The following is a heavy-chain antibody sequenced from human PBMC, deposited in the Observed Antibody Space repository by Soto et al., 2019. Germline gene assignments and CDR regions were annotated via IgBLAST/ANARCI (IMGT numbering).Heavy chain of an antibody. D-gene: IGHD1-26*01. V-gene: IGHV4-39*01. CDR1: GGSISTGSYP. J-gene: IGHJ5*02. Sequence: PSETLSLTCTVSGGSISTGSYPWGWVRQPPGKGLEWIGNMHHSGSTHYNPSLKSRVTISVDTSKNQFSLRLSSLTAADTAVYYCATQEVGGSYVYTFDPWGQGTLVTVSS. CDR3: ATQEVGGSYVYTFDP. CDR2: MHHSGST.